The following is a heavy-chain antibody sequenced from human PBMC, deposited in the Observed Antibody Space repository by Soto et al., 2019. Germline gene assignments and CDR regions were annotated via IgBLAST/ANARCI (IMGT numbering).Heavy chain of an antibody. D-gene: IGHD2-8*01. CDR1: GCTCRSYA. CDR2: ISGSGGST. V-gene: IGHV3-23*01. J-gene: IGHJ4*02. Sequence: PGVSRRLSCAASGCTCRSYAISWVRQAPGKGLEWVSAISGSGGSTYYADSVKGRFNISRDNSKNTLYLQMNSLRAEDTAVYYCEKATVWTTSYYFDYWGQGTLVTATS. CDR3: EKATVWTTSYYFDY.